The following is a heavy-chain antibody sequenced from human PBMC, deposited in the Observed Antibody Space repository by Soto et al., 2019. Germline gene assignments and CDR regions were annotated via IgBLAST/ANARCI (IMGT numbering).Heavy chain of an antibody. D-gene: IGHD4-4*01. CDR3: AREDYREDGMDV. V-gene: IGHV3-48*02. J-gene: IGHJ6*02. Sequence: EVQLVESGGGLVQPGGSLRLSCAASGFTFGSYSMNWVRQAPGKGLEWVSYISSSSSTIYYADSVKGRFTISRDNAKNSLYLQMNSLRDEDTAVYYCAREDYREDGMDVWGQGTTVTVSS. CDR2: ISSSSSTI. CDR1: GFTFGSYS.